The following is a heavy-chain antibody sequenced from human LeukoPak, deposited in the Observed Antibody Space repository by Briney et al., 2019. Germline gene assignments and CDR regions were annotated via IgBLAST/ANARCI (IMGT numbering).Heavy chain of an antibody. CDR3: ASWIAAAGTGLGY. CDR2: IYYSGST. V-gene: IGHV4-59*01. D-gene: IGHD6-13*01. Sequence: SETLSLTCTVSGGSISSYYWSWIRQPPGKGLEWIGHIYYSGSTNYNPSLKSRVTISIDTSKNQFSLKLSSVTAADTAVYYCASWIAAAGTGLGYWGQGTLVTVSS. J-gene: IGHJ4*02. CDR1: GGSISSYY.